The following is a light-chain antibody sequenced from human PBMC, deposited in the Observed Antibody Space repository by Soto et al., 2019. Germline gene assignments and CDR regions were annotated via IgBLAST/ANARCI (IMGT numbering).Light chain of an antibody. CDR2: AAS. Sequence: DIQMTQSPSSLSASVGDRVTITCRASRSISNYLNWYQQKPGKAPKLLIYAASNLQSGVPSRFSGSGSGTDFTLTISSLQPDDFAAYYCQPSYSTPHTFGPG. V-gene: IGKV1-39*01. CDR3: QPSYSTPHT. J-gene: IGKJ3*01. CDR1: RSISNY.